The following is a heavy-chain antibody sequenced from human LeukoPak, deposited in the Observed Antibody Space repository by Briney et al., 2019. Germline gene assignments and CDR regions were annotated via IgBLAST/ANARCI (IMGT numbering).Heavy chain of an antibody. CDR2: ISSSGSAGNT. Sequence: PGGSLRLSCAASGFTFSSYEMNWVRQAPGKGLEWVSYISSSGSAGNTYYADSVKGRFTISRDNSKNTLNLQMNSLRAEDTAVYYCAKDSMGSGIYWCAFDIWGQGTMVTVSS. CDR1: GFTFSSYE. D-gene: IGHD3-10*01. V-gene: IGHV3-48*03. CDR3: AKDSMGSGIYWCAFDI. J-gene: IGHJ3*02.